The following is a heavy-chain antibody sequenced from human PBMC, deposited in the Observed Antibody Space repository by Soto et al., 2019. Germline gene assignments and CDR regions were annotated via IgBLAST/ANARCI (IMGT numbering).Heavy chain of an antibody. CDR3: ARPGQWGDPFDI. CDR1: ADSLAAYY. D-gene: IGHD1-26*01. V-gene: IGHV4-59*01. J-gene: IGHJ3*02. Sequence: QVLLQESGPGLVKPSGTLSLTCSVSADSLAAYYWNWIRQTPGKGLEWVGYVHVFGNTRYKPSIKSRVTISMDPSKNQLSLRLTSVTPADTAVYYCARPGQWGDPFDIWGQGTMVTVSS. CDR2: VHVFGNT.